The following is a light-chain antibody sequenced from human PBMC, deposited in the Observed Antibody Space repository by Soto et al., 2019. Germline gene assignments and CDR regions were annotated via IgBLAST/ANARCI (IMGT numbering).Light chain of an antibody. CDR1: QSVSSSY. V-gene: IGKV3-20*01. Sequence: EIVLTQSPGTLSLSPGERATLSCRASQSVSSSYLAWYQQKPGQAPKVLIYRASSRATGVPARVSGSRSGTDFTSTISRLEHEDFEVYYCQQYGSSPLTFGGGTKVEIK. CDR3: QQYGSSPLT. J-gene: IGKJ4*01. CDR2: RAS.